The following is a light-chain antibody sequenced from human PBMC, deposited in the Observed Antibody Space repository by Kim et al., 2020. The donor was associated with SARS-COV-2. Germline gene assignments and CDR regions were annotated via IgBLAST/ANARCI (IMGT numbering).Light chain of an antibody. CDR1: SNNVGNQG. V-gene: IGLV10-54*01. CDR3: SAWDSSLSALV. CDR2: RNN. J-gene: IGLJ2*01. Sequence: RQTAPLTCTGNSNNVGNQGAAWLQQHQGHPPKLLSYRNNNRPSGISERLSASRSGNTASLTITGLQPEDEADYYCSAWDSSLSALVFGGGTKLTVL.